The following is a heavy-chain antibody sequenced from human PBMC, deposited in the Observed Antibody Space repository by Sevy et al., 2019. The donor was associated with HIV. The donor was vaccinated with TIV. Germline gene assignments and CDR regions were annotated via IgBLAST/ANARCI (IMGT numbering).Heavy chain of an antibody. D-gene: IGHD2-15*01. J-gene: IGHJ4*02. CDR2: ISSSSSYT. Sequence: GGSLRLSCAASGLTFSDYYMSWIRQAPGKGLEWVSHISSSSSYTNYADSVKGRFTISRDNAKNSLYLQMNSLRAEDTAVYYCARRYCSGGSCYLGSIDYWGQGTLVTVSS. CDR1: GLTFSDYY. V-gene: IGHV3-11*06. CDR3: ARRYCSGGSCYLGSIDY.